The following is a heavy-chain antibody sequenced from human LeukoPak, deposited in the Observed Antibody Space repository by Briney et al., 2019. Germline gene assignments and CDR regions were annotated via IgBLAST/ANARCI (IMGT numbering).Heavy chain of an antibody. Sequence: SETLSLTCAFYRGSFSGYYWSWIRQPPGKGLEWIGEINHSGSTNYNPSLKSRVTISVDTSKNQFSLKLSSVTAADTAVYYCARGYDGDTVVVVAATHFDYWGQGTLVTVSS. CDR1: RGSFSGYY. V-gene: IGHV4-34*01. CDR2: INHSGST. J-gene: IGHJ4*02. D-gene: IGHD2-15*01. CDR3: ARGYDGDTVVVVAATHFDY.